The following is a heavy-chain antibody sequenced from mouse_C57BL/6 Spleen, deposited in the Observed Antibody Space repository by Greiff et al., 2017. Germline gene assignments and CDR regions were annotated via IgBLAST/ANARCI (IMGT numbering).Heavy chain of an antibody. CDR1: GYTFTSYT. V-gene: IGHV1-4*01. Sequence: VQLQQSGAELARPGASVKMSCKASGYTFTSYTMHWVKQRPGQGLEWIGYINPSSGYTKYNQKFKDKATLTADKSSSTAYMQRSSLTSEDSAVYYCAKGTIYYDYGGAMDYWGQGTSVTVSS. J-gene: IGHJ4*01. CDR2: INPSSGYT. D-gene: IGHD2-4*01. CDR3: AKGTIYYDYGGAMDY.